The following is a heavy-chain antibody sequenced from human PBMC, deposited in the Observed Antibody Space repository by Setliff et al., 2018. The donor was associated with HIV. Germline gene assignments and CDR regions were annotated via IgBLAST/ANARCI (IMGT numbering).Heavy chain of an antibody. J-gene: IGHJ4*02. CDR2: GRHKRNSYTT. Sequence: HPGGSLRLSCAASGFIFSDYHMDWVRQVPEKGLEWVGRGRHKRNSYTTEYAASVKGRFTISRDDSKRIAYLQMNSLKSEDTAVYFCTRDRLGIFRFLDSWGQGTLVTVSS. V-gene: IGHV3-72*01. D-gene: IGHD7-27*01. CDR1: GFIFSDYH. CDR3: TRDRLGIFRFLDS.